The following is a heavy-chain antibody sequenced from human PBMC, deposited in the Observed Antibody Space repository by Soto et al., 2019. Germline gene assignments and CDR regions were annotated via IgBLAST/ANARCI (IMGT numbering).Heavy chain of an antibody. Sequence: ASVKVSCKVSGYTLTELSMHWVRQAPGKGHEWMGGFDPEDGETIYAQKFQGRVTMTEDTSTDTAYMELSSLRSEDTAVYYCATVTAAAGRMYYYYMDVWGKGTTVTVSS. CDR3: ATVTAAAGRMYYYYMDV. CDR1: GYTLTELS. CDR2: FDPEDGET. D-gene: IGHD6-13*01. J-gene: IGHJ6*03. V-gene: IGHV1-24*01.